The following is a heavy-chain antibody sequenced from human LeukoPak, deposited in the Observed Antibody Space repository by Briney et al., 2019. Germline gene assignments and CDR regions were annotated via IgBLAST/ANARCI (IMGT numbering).Heavy chain of an antibody. J-gene: IGHJ5*02. V-gene: IGHV4-4*07. CDR3: ARHLITMVRGVNSDWFDP. CDR2: IYTSGST. D-gene: IGHD3-10*01. Sequence: SETLSLTCTVSGGSISSYYWSWIRQPAGKGLEWIGRIYTSGSTNYNPSLKSRVTMSVDTSKNQFSLKLSSVTAADTAVYYCARHLITMVRGVNSDWFDPWGQGTLVTVSS. CDR1: GGSISSYY.